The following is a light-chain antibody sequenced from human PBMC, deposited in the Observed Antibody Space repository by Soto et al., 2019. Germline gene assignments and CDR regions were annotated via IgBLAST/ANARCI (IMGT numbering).Light chain of an antibody. V-gene: IGLV1-44*01. CDR2: TND. J-gene: IGLJ3*02. CDR3: GAWDDSLSRWV. CDR1: GSNIGVNT. Sequence: QSVLTQTPSASGTPGQRVTISCSGSGSNIGVNTVNWYQQVSGTAPKLLIHTNDQRPSGVPDRFSGSKSGASASLAISRLQSEDEADYFCGAWDDSLSRWVFGGGTKPPS.